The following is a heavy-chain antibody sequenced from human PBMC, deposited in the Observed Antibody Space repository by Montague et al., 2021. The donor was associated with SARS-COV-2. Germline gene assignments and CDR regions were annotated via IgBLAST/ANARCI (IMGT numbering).Heavy chain of an antibody. CDR3: ASYPYNYDNCFDP. CDR1: GGSISSGDYY. CDR2: IYYSGSS. J-gene: IGHJ5*02. V-gene: IGHV4-30-4*08. Sequence: TLSLTCSVSGGSISSGDYYWSWIRQPPGKGLERIGYIYYSGSSFYNPSLKSRLTISVDTSKNQFSLRLSSVTAADTAVYYCASYPYNYDNCFDPWGQGTLVTVSS. D-gene: IGHD3-22*01.